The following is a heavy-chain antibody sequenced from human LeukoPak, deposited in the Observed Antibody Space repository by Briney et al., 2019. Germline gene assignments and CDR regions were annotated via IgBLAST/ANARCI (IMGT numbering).Heavy chain of an antibody. Sequence: SVKVSCKASGGTFSSYAISWVRQAPGQGLEWMGGIIPIFGTANYAQKFQGRVTITADESTSTAYMELNSLRSEDTAVYYCARSRGYGDYSDYWGQGTLVTVSS. CDR1: GGTFSSYA. V-gene: IGHV1-69*13. D-gene: IGHD4-17*01. CDR3: ARSRGYGDYSDY. CDR2: IIPIFGTA. J-gene: IGHJ4*02.